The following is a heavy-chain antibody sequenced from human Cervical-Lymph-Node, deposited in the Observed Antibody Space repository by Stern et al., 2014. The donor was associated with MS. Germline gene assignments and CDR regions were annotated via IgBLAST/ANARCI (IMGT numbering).Heavy chain of an antibody. Sequence: QVQLQESGPGLVKPLQTLSLTCTVAGGSISGGYYWSWNRQPPGKGVEWTGYTHYSGTTYYNPSLKSRATISVDTSKNQFSLKLSSVTAADTAVYYCARDGRVGDSDYYYAMDVWGLGTTVTVSS. D-gene: IGHD3-16*01. CDR3: ARDGRVGDSDYYYAMDV. CDR2: THYSGTT. V-gene: IGHV4-31*03. J-gene: IGHJ6*02. CDR1: GGSISGGYY.